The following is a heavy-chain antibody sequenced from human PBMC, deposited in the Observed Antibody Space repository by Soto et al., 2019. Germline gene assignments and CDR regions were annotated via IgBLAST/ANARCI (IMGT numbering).Heavy chain of an antibody. D-gene: IGHD3-10*02. CDR3: FQAEDGIRDVRSVSAFLLNRSSDL. V-gene: IGHV4-34*01. CDR2: ITHSGST. Sequence: ERGLEWIGEITHSGSTNYNPSLKSRVTISGDTPKNQFSLSLRSVTAADTAVFFFFQAEDGIRDVRSVSAFLLNRSSDL. J-gene: IGHJ2*01.